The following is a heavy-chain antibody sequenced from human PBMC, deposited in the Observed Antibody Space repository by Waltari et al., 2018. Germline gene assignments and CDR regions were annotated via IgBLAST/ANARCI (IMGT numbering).Heavy chain of an antibody. CDR2: MNPNSGNT. D-gene: IGHD2-21*01. CDR1: GYTFTSYD. CDR3: ARESRVCGGDRPPCSGYYYYGMDV. Sequence: QVQLVQSGAEVKKPGASVKVSCKASGYTFTSYDINWVRQATVQGLEWMGWMNPNSGNTGTAQKCQGRVTITRNTSISTAYMELSSLRSEDTAVYYCARESRVCGGDRPPCSGYYYYGMDVWGQGTTVTVSS. J-gene: IGHJ6*02. V-gene: IGHV1-8*03.